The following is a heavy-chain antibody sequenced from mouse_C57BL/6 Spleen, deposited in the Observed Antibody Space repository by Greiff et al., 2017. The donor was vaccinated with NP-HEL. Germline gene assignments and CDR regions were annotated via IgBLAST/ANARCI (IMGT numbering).Heavy chain of an antibody. CDR1: GFSLTSYG. CDR3: ASPYGSSYGYFDV. CDR2: IWSGGST. D-gene: IGHD1-1*01. Sequence: VKLQQSGPGLVQPSQSLSITCTVSGFSLTSYGVHWVRQSPGKGLEWLGVIWSGGSTDYNAAFISRLSISKDNSKSQVFFKMNSLQADDTAIYYCASPYGSSYGYFDVWGTGTTVTVSS. J-gene: IGHJ1*03. V-gene: IGHV2-2*01.